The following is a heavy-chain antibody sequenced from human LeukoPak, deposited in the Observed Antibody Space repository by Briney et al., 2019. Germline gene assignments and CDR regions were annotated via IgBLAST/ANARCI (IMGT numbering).Heavy chain of an antibody. J-gene: IGHJ4*02. Sequence: PSETLSLTCTVSGGSISSYYWSWIRQPPGKGLEWIGYIYYSGSTNYNPSLTSRVTISVDTSKNQFSLKLRSVTAADTAVYYCARDLYYYDSSGYYYFDCWGQGTLVTVSS. CDR1: GGSISSYY. CDR3: ARDLYYYDSSGYYYFDC. D-gene: IGHD3-22*01. V-gene: IGHV4-59*01. CDR2: IYYSGST.